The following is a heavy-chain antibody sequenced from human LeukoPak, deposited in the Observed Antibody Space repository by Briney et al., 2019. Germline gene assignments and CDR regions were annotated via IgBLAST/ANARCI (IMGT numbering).Heavy chain of an antibody. CDR1: GFTFSSYW. D-gene: IGHD4-11*01. V-gene: IGHV3-74*01. J-gene: IGHJ6*02. CDR3: AGVTNILHYYYYGMDV. CDR2: INSDGSST. Sequence: GGSLRLSCAASGFTFSSYWMHWVRHAPGKGLVWVSRINSDGSSTRYADSVKGRFTISRDNAKNTLYLQMNSLRAEDTAVYYCAGVTNILHYYYYGMDVWGQGTTVTVSS.